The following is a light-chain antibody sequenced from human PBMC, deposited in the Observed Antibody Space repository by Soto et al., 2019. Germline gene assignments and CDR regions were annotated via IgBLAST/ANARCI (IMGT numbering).Light chain of an antibody. CDR1: QSVVYH. CDR2: DAS. J-gene: IGKJ1*01. CDR3: QQYNNWCRT. V-gene: IGKV3-11*01. Sequence: EIVLTQSPATLSLSPGERATLSCRASQSVVYHLAWYQQKPGQPPSLLISDASHRATGIPARFGGSGSGTEFTLTICSLQPEDFAVYCFQQYNNWCRTFGQGSKVDI.